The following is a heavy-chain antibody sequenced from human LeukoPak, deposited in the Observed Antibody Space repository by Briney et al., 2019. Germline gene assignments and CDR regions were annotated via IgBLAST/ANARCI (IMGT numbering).Heavy chain of an antibody. CDR2: IYTSGST. CDR3: ARGSDYGGNFYWYFDL. CDR1: GGSISSGSYY. J-gene: IGHJ2*01. D-gene: IGHD4-23*01. Sequence: SETLSPTCTVSGGSISSGSYYWSWIRQPAGKGLEWIGRIYTSGSTNYNPSLKSRVTILVDTSKNQFSLELRSVTAADSAVYYCARGSDYGGNFYWYFDLWGRGTLVTVSS. V-gene: IGHV4-61*02.